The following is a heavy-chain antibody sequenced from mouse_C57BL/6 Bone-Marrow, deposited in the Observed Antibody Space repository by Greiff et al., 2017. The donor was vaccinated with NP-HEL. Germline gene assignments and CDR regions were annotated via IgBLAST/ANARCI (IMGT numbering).Heavy chain of an antibody. CDR1: GYTFTSYW. D-gene: IGHD2-3*01. CDR2: IHPNSGST. J-gene: IGHJ3*01. Sequence: VQLQQPGAELVKPGASVKLSCKASGYTFTSYWMHWVKQRPGQGLEWIGLIHPNSGSTNYNEKFKSKATMTVDKSSSTAYMQLSSLTSEDSAVYYCARKGGWLIYWGQGTLVTVSA. CDR3: ARKGGWLIY. V-gene: IGHV1-64*01.